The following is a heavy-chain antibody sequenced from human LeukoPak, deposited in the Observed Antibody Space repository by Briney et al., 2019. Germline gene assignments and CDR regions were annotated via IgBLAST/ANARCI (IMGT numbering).Heavy chain of an antibody. CDR3: ARVSTIFGVVTQSCYYYMDV. Sequence: PSETLSLTCTVSGGSISSYYWSWIRQPAGKGLEWIGRIYTSGSTNYNPSLKSRVTMSVDTSKNQFSLKLSSVTAADTAVYYCARVSTIFGVVTQSCYYYMDVWGKGTTVTVSS. CDR2: IYTSGST. V-gene: IGHV4-4*07. CDR1: GGSISSYY. D-gene: IGHD3-3*01. J-gene: IGHJ6*03.